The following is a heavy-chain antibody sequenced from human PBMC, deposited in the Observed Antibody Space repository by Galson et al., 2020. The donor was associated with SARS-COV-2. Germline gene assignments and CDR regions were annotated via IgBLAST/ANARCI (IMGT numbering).Heavy chain of an antibody. Sequence: ASVKVSCKASGYTFTSYYMHWVRQAPGQGLEWMGIINPSGGSTSYAQKFQGRVTMTRDTSTSTVYMELSSLRSEDTAVYYCSREPGDGYNYEYYYYVDVWGKGTPVPVSS. CDR3: SREPGDGYNYEYYYYVDV. CDR1: GYTFTSYY. CDR2: INPSGGST. V-gene: IGHV1-46*01. D-gene: IGHD5-12*01. J-gene: IGHJ6*03.